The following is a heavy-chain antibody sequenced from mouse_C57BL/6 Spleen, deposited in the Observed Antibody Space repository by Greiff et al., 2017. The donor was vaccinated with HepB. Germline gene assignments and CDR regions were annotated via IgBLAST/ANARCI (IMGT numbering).Heavy chain of an antibody. CDR2: INPYNGGT. CDR1: GYTFTDYY. Sequence: EVQLQQSGPVLVKPGASVKMSCKASGYTFTDYYMNWVKQSHGKSLEWIGVINPYNGGTSYNQKFKGKATLTVDKSSSTAYMELNSLTSEDSAVYYCARMGDGYYDWGQGTTLTVSS. D-gene: IGHD2-3*01. V-gene: IGHV1-19*01. CDR3: ARMGDGYYD. J-gene: IGHJ2*01.